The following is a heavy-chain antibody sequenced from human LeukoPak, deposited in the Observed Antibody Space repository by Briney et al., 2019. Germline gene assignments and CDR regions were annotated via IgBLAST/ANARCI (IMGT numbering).Heavy chain of an antibody. Sequence: PSETLSLTCTVSGGSISSSSYYWGWTRQPPGKGLEWIGSIYYSGSTYYNPSLKSRVTISVDTSKNQFSLKLSSVTAADTPVYYCARDTKEATLDYWGQGTLVTVSS. CDR1: GGSISSSSYY. D-gene: IGHD1-26*01. V-gene: IGHV4-39*07. CDR2: IYYSGST. CDR3: ARDTKEATLDY. J-gene: IGHJ4*02.